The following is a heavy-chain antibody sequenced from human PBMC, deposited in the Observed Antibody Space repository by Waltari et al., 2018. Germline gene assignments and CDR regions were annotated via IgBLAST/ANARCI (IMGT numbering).Heavy chain of an antibody. CDR3: ARVGLNQLEKGIAADY. D-gene: IGHD6-13*01. CDR1: GFTFRSYW. V-gene: IGHV3-74*01. CDR2: INTDGSST. J-gene: IGHJ4*02. Sequence: EVQLVESGGGLVQHGGSLRLSCAASGFTFRSYWLPWVRQAPGKGLVWVSRINTDGSSTSYADSVKGRFTISRDNAKNTLYLQMNSLRAEDTAVYYCARVGLNQLEKGIAADYWGQGTLVTVSS.